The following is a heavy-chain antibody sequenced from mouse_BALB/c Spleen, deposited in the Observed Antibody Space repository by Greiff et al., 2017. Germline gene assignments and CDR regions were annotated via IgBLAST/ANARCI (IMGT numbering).Heavy chain of an antibody. D-gene: IGHD1-1*01. V-gene: IGHV2-9*02. CDR2: IWAGGST. Sequence: VKLVESGPGLVAPSQSLSITCTVSGFSLTSYGVHWVRQPPGKGLEWLGVIWAGGSTNYNSALMSRLSISKDNSKSQVFLKMNSLQTDDTAMYYCARAKITTVVNGYFDVWGAGTTVTVSS. CDR1: GFSLTSYG. J-gene: IGHJ1*01. CDR3: ARAKITTVVNGYFDV.